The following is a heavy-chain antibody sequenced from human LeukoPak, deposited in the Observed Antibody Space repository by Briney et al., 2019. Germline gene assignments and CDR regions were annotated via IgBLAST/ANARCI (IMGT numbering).Heavy chain of an antibody. Sequence: SETLSLTCTVPGYSISSGYYWGWIRQPPGKGLEWIGSIYHSGSTYYNPSLKSRVTISVDTSKNQFSLKLSSVTAADTAVYYCARRKIAAIARPGYFDYWGQGTLVTVSS. CDR2: IYHSGST. D-gene: IGHD6-13*01. J-gene: IGHJ4*02. CDR1: GYSISSGYY. CDR3: ARRKIAAIARPGYFDY. V-gene: IGHV4-38-2*02.